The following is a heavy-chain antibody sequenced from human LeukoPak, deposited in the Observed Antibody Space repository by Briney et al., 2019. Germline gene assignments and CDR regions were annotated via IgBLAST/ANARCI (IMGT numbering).Heavy chain of an antibody. CDR2: ISPNSGGT. V-gene: IGHV1-2*02. J-gene: IGHJ4*02. CDR3: ARVETGTNWAFAC. D-gene: IGHD1-7*01. Sequence: GASVKFRCKVSGYSFTYYKTHWVRQAPGQGPEWMGSISPNSGGTNYAQKFQGRVTMTRDTSSNTAYMELSGLRSDDTAVYYCARVETGTNWAFACWGQGTLVTVSS. CDR1: GYSFTYYK.